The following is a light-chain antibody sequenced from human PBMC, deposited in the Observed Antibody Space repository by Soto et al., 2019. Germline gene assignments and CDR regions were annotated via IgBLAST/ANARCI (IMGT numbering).Light chain of an antibody. V-gene: IGLV2-14*01. CDR1: SSDVGGYNY. CDR3: NSYTTSSTLL. CDR2: EVS. J-gene: IGLJ2*01. Sequence: QSALTQPASVSGSPGQSITISCTGTSSDVGGYNYGSWYQQHPGKAPTLIIYEVSNRPSGVSLRFSGSKSGNTASLTISGLQAEDEADYYCNSYTTSSTLLFGGGTKVTVL.